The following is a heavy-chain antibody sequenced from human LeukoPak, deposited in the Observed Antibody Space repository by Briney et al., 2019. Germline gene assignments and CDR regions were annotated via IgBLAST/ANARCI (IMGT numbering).Heavy chain of an antibody. CDR2: ISAYNGNT. CDR3: AGDTRELYYYYYYGMDV. D-gene: IGHD3-10*01. CDR1: GYTFTSYG. V-gene: IGHV1-18*01. Sequence: GASVEVSCKASGYTFTSYGISWVRQAPGQGLEWMGWISAYNGNTNYAQKLQGRVTMTTDTSTSTAYMELRSLRSDDTAVYYCAGDTRELYYYYYYGMDVWGQGTTVTVSS. J-gene: IGHJ6*02.